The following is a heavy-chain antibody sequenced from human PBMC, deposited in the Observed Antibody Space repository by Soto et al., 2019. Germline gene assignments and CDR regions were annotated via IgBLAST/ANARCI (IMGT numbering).Heavy chain of an antibody. Sequence: SETLSLTCAVYGGSFSGYYWSWIRQPPGKGLEWIGEINHSGSTNYNPSLKSRVTISVDTSKNQFSLKLSSVTAADTAVYYCARPDSGYDKRWFDPWGQGTLVTVSS. CDR2: INHSGST. V-gene: IGHV4-34*01. J-gene: IGHJ5*02. D-gene: IGHD5-12*01. CDR1: GGSFSGYY. CDR3: ARPDSGYDKRWFDP.